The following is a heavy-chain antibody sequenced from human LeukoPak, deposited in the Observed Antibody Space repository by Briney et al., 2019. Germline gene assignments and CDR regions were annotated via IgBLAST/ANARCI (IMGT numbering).Heavy chain of an antibody. CDR1: GFTFSSYS. Sequence: GGSVRLSCAASGFTFSSYSMNWVRQAPGKGLEWVSSISSSSSYIYYADSVKGRFTISRDNAKNSLYLQMNSLRAEDTAVYYCARITKTVVPAALPNWYFDLWGRGTLVTVSS. CDR2: ISSSSSYI. D-gene: IGHD2-2*01. CDR3: ARITKTVVPAALPNWYFDL. V-gene: IGHV3-21*01. J-gene: IGHJ2*01.